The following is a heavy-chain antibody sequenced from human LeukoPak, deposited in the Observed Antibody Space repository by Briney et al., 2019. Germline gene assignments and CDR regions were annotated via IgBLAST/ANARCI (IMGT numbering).Heavy chain of an antibody. CDR2: INPNSGGT. J-gene: IGHJ3*02. CDR3: ARGPARITIFGVVIMDAFDI. V-gene: IGHV1-2*02. D-gene: IGHD3-3*01. CDR1: GYTFTGYY. Sequence: ASVKVSCKASGYTFTGYYMHWVRQAPGQGLEWMGWINPNSGGTNYAQKFQGRVTMTRDTSISTAYMELSRLRSDDTAVYYCARGPARITIFGVVIMDAFDIWAKGQWSPSLQ.